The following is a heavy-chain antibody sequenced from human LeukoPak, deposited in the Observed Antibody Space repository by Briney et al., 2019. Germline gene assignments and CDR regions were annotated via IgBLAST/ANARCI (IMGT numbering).Heavy chain of an antibody. J-gene: IGHJ3*01. V-gene: IGHV4-59*01. CDR3: TRAAPYSSSWYGGAFDF. D-gene: IGHD6-13*01. Sequence: SETLSLTCTVSGGSISGYYWSWIRQPPGKGPQWIGSIFYSGSTNYNPSLKSRVTISVDTSQNQFSLKLTSVTAADTAVYYCTRAAPYSSSWYGGAFDFWGQGTMVTVSA. CDR1: GGSISGYY. CDR2: IFYSGST.